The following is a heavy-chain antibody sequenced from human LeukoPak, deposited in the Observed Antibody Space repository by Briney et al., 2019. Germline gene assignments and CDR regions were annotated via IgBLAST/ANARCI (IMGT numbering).Heavy chain of an antibody. CDR2: MNPNSGNT. D-gene: IGHD6-13*01. CDR1: GYTFTSYD. J-gene: IGHJ6*02. Sequence: ASVKVSCKASGYTFTSYDINWVRQATGQGLEWMGWMNPNSGNTGYAQKFQGRVTMTRNTSISTAYMELSSLRSEDTAVYYCARGAAAGSFSYYYYGMDVWGQGTTVTVSS. CDR3: ARGAAAGSFSYYYYGMDV. V-gene: IGHV1-8*01.